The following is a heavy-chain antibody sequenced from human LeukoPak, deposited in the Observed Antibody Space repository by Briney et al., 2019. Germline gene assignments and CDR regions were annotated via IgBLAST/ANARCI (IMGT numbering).Heavy chain of an antibody. Sequence: SETLSLTCTVSGGSISSYYWSWIRQPPGKGLEWIGYIYYSGSTNYNPSLKSRVTISVDTSKNQFSLKLSSVTAADTAVYYCARAGSSWYNDYYYYYGMDVWGQGTTVTVSS. J-gene: IGHJ6*02. V-gene: IGHV4-59*01. CDR3: ARAGSSWYNDYYYYYGMDV. CDR2: IYYSGST. CDR1: GGSISSYY. D-gene: IGHD6-13*01.